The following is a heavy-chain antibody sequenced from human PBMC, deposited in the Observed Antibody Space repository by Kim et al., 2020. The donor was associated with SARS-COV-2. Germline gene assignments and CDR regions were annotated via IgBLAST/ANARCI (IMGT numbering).Heavy chain of an antibody. J-gene: IGHJ3*02. D-gene: IGHD3-3*01. CDR1: GGSISSYY. V-gene: IGHV4-59*13. CDR2: IYYSGST. Sequence: SETLSLTCTVSGGSISSYYWSWIRQPPGKGLEWIGYIYYSGSTNYNPSLKSRVTISVDTSKNQFSLKLSSVTAADTAVYYCVRISEVPPLFDIWGQGTMVTVSS. CDR3: VRISEVPPLFDI.